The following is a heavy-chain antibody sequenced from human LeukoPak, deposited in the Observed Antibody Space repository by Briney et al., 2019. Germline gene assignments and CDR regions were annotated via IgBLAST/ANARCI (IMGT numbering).Heavy chain of an antibody. V-gene: IGHV1-69*04. D-gene: IGHD5-24*01. J-gene: IGHJ4*02. CDR2: IIHIFGIA. Sequence: SVKVSCKASGGTFSSCAISWVRQAPGQGLEWMGRIIHIFGIANYAQKFQGRVTITADKSTSTAYMELSSLRSEDTAVYYCASPHGYNHRDFDYWGQGALVTVSS. CDR3: ASPHGYNHRDFDY. CDR1: GGTFSSCA.